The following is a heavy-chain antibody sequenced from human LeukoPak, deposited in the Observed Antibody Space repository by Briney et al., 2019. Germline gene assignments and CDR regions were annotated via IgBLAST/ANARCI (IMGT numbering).Heavy chain of an antibody. D-gene: IGHD3/OR15-3a*01. CDR3: ARQTGSGLFILP. Sequence: SETLSLTCTVSGGSISSYYWSWIRQPPGKGLEWIASIYHSGSTYYNPSLKSRVTISVDTSKNQFSLKLSSVTAADTAVYYCARQTGSGLFILPGGQGTLVTVSS. J-gene: IGHJ4*02. V-gene: IGHV4-59*04. CDR2: IYHSGST. CDR1: GGSISSYY.